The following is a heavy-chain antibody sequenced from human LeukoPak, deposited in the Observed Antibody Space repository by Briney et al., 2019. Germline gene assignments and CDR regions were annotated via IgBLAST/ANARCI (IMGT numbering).Heavy chain of an antibody. V-gene: IGHV4-59*01. CDR3: AREAVGGGRYFDY. J-gene: IGHJ4*02. Sequence: SETLSLTCTVSGGSISSYYWSWIRQPPGEGLEWIGYIYYSGSTNYNPSLKSRVTISVDTSKSQFSLKLSSVTAADAAVYYCAREAVGGGRYFDYWGQGTLVTVSS. CDR1: GGSISSYY. D-gene: IGHD3-16*01. CDR2: IYYSGST.